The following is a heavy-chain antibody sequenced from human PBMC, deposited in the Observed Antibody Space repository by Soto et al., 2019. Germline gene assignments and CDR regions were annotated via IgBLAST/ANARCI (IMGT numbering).Heavy chain of an antibody. CDR2: INPSGGST. CDR1: GYTFTSYY. J-gene: IGHJ6*02. V-gene: IGHV1-46*01. D-gene: IGHD5-12*01. CDR3: ARGYYSGYDWFHSYYYGMDV. Sequence: ASVKVSCKASGYTFTSYYMHWVRQAPGQGLEWMGIINPSGGSTSYAQKFQGRVTMTRDTSTSTVYMELSSLRSEDTAVYYCARGYYSGYDWFHSYYYGMDVWGQGTTVTVSS.